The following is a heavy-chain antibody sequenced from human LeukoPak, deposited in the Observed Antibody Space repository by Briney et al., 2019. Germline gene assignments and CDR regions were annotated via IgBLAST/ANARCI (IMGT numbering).Heavy chain of an antibody. J-gene: IGHJ4*02. CDR2: IKQDGSVK. CDR1: GFTFSSYW. D-gene: IGHD3-9*01. Sequence: GGSLRLSCAASGFTFSSYWMSWVRQAPGKGLEWVANIKQDGSVKYYVDSVKGRFTISRDNAKNSLYLQMNSLRAEDTAVYYCARDRVYYDVLTGYYRGYYFDYWGQGTLVTVSS. V-gene: IGHV3-7*01. CDR3: ARDRVYYDVLTGYYRGYYFDY.